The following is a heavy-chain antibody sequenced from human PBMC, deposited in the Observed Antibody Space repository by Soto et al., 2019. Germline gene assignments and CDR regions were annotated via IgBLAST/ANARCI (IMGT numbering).Heavy chain of an antibody. CDR2: ISYDGSNK. CDR1: GFTFSSYA. Sequence: GGSLRLSCAASGFTFSSYAMHWVRQAPGKGLEWVAVISYDGSNKYYADSVKGRFTISRDNSKNTLYLQMNSLRAEDTAVYYCARGRDTYYYDSSGYYYSPPWFDPWGQGTLVTVSS. J-gene: IGHJ5*02. D-gene: IGHD3-22*01. CDR3: ARGRDTYYYDSSGYYYSPPWFDP. V-gene: IGHV3-30-3*01.